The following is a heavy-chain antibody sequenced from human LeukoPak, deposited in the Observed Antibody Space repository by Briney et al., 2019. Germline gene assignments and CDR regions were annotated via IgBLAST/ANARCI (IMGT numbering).Heavy chain of an antibody. V-gene: IGHV3-30*18. CDR3: ANGIVATTLFDY. J-gene: IGHJ4*02. Sequence: PGGSLRLSCAASGFTFSSCGMHWVRQAPGKGLEWVAVISYDGSNKYYADSVKGRFTISRDNSKNTLYLQMNSLRAEDTAVYYCANGIVATTLFDYWGQGTLVTVSS. CDR1: GFTFSSCG. D-gene: IGHD5-12*01. CDR2: ISYDGSNK.